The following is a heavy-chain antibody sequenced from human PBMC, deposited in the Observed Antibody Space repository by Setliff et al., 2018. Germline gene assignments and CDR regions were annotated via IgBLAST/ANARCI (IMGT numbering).Heavy chain of an antibody. J-gene: IGHJ4*02. D-gene: IGHD3-9*01. V-gene: IGHV1-18*01. CDR2: ISAYNGNT. CDR3: ASGILTGYCKD. CDR1: GYTFTSYG. Sequence: ASVKVSCKASGYTFTSYGISWVRQAPGQGLEWMGWISAYNGNTNYAQKLQGRVTMTTDTSTSTAYMELSSLRSEDTAVYYCASGILTGYCKDWGQGTLVTVSS.